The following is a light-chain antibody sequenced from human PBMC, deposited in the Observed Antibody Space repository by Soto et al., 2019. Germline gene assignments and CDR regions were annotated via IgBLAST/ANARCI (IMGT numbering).Light chain of an antibody. CDR1: QSITSF. J-gene: IGKJ4*01. V-gene: IGKV3-11*01. CDR2: TAS. Sequence: EIVFTQSPGTLSLSPGERATLSCRASQSITSFLAWYQQKPGQAPRLLIYTASNRATGIPARFSGSGSGTDFTLTISSLEPEDFAVYYCQQRSNWPLTFGGGTKVDIK. CDR3: QQRSNWPLT.